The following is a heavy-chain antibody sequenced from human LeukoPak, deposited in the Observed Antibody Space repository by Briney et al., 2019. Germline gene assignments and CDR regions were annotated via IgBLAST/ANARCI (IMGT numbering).Heavy chain of an antibody. D-gene: IGHD3-22*01. J-gene: IGHJ1*01. CDR3: ARAPSEIGGYYPEYFRH. V-gene: IGHV3-74*01. Sequence: PGGSLRLSCAASGFTFSKYWMHWVRQAPGKGLVWVSRVNGDESSTIYADSVKGRFTISRDNAKNTVSLQMNSLRAEDTGVYYCARAPSEIGGYYPEYFRHWGQGTLVTVSS. CDR2: VNGDESST. CDR1: GFTFSKYW.